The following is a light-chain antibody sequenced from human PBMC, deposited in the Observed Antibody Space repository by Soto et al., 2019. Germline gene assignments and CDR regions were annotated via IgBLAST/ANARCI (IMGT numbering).Light chain of an antibody. J-gene: IGKJ4*01. CDR3: QQYNNWPLT. CDR2: GAS. V-gene: IGKV3-15*01. CDR1: KSVSSN. Sequence: EIVMTQSPATLSVSPGERATLSCRASKSVSSNLAWYQQKHGQAPKLLIYGASTRATGIPARFSGSWSGTDFTLTISSLQSEDFAVYYCQQYNNWPLTFGGGTKGEIK.